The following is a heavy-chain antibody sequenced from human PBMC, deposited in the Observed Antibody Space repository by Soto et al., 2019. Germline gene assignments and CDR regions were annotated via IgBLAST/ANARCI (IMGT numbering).Heavy chain of an antibody. V-gene: IGHV1-2*02. Sequence: ASVKVSCKASGYTFTGYYMHWVRQAPGQGLEWMGWINPNSGGTNYAQKFQGRVTMTRDTSISTAYMELSRLRSDDTAVYYCARVVTRDYGIDVWGQGTRVTFSS. CDR2: INPNSGGT. CDR1: GYTFTGYY. CDR3: ARVVTRDYGIDV. J-gene: IGHJ6*02. D-gene: IGHD4-4*01.